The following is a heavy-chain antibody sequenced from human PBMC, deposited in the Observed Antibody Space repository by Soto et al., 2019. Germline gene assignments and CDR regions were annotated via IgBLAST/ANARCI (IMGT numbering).Heavy chain of an antibody. D-gene: IGHD3-3*01. CDR1: GFTFSSYA. CDR3: ARDGIRKYYDFWSGYYVSYYGMDV. J-gene: IGHJ6*02. CDR2: ISYDGSNK. V-gene: IGHV3-30-3*01. Sequence: GGSLRLSCAASGFTFSSYAMHWVRQAPGKGLEWVAVISYDGSNKYYADSVKGRFTISRDNSKNTLYLQMNSLRAEDTAVYYCARDGIRKYYDFWSGYYVSYYGMDVWGQGTTVTVSS.